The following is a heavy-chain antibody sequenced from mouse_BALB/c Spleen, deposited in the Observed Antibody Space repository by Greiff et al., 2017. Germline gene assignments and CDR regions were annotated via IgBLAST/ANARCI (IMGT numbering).Heavy chain of an antibody. J-gene: IGHJ3*01. V-gene: IGHV8-8*01. D-gene: IGHD2-1*01. CDR3: ARCYGNYGAWFAY. Sequence: QVTLKVSGPGILQPSQTLSLTCSFSGFSLSTSGMGVGWIRQPSGKGLEWLAHIWWDDDKRYNPALKSRLTISKDTSSNQVFLKIASVDTADTATYYCARCYGNYGAWFAYWGQGTLVTVSA. CDR2: IWWDDDK. CDR1: GFSLSTSGMG.